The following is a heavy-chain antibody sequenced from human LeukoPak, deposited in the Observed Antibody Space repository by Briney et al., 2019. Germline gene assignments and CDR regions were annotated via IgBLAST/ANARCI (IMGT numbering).Heavy chain of an antibody. Sequence: PGRSLRLSCAASGFTFSSYAMHWVRQAPGKGLEWVAVISYDGSNKYYADYVKGRFTISRDNSKNTLYLQMNSLRAEDTAVYYCARVVIGTTVNYYYFDYWGQGTLVTVSS. CDR1: GFTFSSYA. CDR2: ISYDGSNK. J-gene: IGHJ4*02. D-gene: IGHD4-11*01. CDR3: ARVVIGTTVNYYYFDY. V-gene: IGHV3-30-3*01.